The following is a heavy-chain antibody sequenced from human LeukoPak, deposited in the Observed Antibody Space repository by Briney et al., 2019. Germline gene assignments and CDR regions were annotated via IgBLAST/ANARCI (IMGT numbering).Heavy chain of an antibody. CDR1: GFTFSSYG. Sequence: GGSLRLSCAASGFTFSSYGIHWVRQAPGKGLEWVAVIWYDGSNKYYADSVKGRFTISRDNSKNTLSPQMNSLRAEDTAVYYCARDRAAAASSDYYYYGMDVWGKGTTVTVSS. V-gene: IGHV3-33*01. J-gene: IGHJ6*04. CDR3: ARDRAAAASSDYYYYGMDV. D-gene: IGHD6-13*01. CDR2: IWYDGSNK.